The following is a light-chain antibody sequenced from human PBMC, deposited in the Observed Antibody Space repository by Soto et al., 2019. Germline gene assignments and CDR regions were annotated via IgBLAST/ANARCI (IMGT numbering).Light chain of an antibody. CDR3: SSYSATNTLV. Sequence: QSALTQPASVSGSPGQSITISCTGTSSDVGDYPYVSWYQQHPGKVPKLIIYEVTNRPSGVTSRFSGSKSENTASLTISGLQAEDEADYYCSSYSATNTLVFGSGTTLTVL. J-gene: IGLJ1*01. V-gene: IGLV2-14*01. CDR1: SSDVGDYPY. CDR2: EVT.